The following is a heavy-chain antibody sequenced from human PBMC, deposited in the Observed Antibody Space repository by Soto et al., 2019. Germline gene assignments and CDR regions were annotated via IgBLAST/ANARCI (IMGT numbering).Heavy chain of an antibody. CDR1: GGSFTGYV. V-gene: IGHV4-34*01. D-gene: IGHD3-22*01. J-gene: IGHJ4*02. CDR3: ARGYGYFRQ. Sequence: SETLSLTCDVSGGSFTGYVCNWIRQSPGKGLGWIGEISYSGRTSYNPSLKPRVTVSVDTARTQFSLSLTSVTDADTAFYYCARGYGYFRQWGQGVLVTVSS. CDR2: ISYSGRT.